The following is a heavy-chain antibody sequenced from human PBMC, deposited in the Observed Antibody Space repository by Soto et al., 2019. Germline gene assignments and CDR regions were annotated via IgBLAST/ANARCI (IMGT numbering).Heavy chain of an antibody. V-gene: IGHV4-30-4*01. J-gene: IGHJ4*02. CDR2: ISNSGST. CDR3: ARLDYDPYSFDY. Sequence: QVQLQESGPGLVKPSQTLSLTCTVSGDSISSDHYYWSWIRQPPGKGLEWIGYISNSGSTYYNPSLKGRLSISLDTSKSQFSLNLSSVTAADTAVYYCARLDYDPYSFDYWGQGTLVTVSS. CDR1: GDSISSDHYY. D-gene: IGHD4-17*01.